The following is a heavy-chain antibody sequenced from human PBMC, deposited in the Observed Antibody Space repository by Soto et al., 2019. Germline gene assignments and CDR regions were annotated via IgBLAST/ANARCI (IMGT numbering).Heavy chain of an antibody. D-gene: IGHD6-6*01. CDR3: ATHTKYSSSSYWFDP. J-gene: IGHJ5*02. CDR2: INPSGGST. CDR1: GYTFTSYY. Sequence: GASVKVSCKASGYTFTSYYMHCVRQAPGQGLEWMGIINPSGGSTSYAQKFQGRVTMTRDTSTSTVYMELSSLRSEDTAGYYCATHTKYSSSSYWFDPWGQGTLVTVSS. V-gene: IGHV1-46*01.